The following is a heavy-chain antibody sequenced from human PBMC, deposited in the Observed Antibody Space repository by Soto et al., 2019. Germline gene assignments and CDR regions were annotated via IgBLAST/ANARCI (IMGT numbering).Heavy chain of an antibody. J-gene: IGHJ4*02. Sequence: QVQLVESGGGVVQPGRSLRLSCAASGFTFSSYAMHWVRQAPGKGLEWVAVISYDGSNKYYADSVKGRFTISRDNSKNTLYLQMNSLRAEDTAVYYCARSKAGLRSGYDYWGQGTLVTVSS. CDR1: GFTFSSYA. CDR2: ISYDGSNK. V-gene: IGHV3-30-3*01. D-gene: IGHD3-10*01. CDR3: ARSKAGLRSGYDY.